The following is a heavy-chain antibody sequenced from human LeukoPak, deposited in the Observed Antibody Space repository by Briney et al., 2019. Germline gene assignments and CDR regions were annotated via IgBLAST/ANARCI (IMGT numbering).Heavy chain of an antibody. CDR3: ARLPYSSGWYSWFDP. CDR1: GGSISSSSYY. V-gene: IGHV4-39*01. J-gene: IGHJ5*02. D-gene: IGHD6-19*01. Sequence: SETLSLTCTVSGGSISSSSYYCAWIRQPPGKGLEWIGNIYYSGSTYYNPSLKSRVTISVDTSKNQFSLKLSSVTAADTAVYYCARLPYSSGWYSWFDPWGQGTLFTVSS. CDR2: IYYSGST.